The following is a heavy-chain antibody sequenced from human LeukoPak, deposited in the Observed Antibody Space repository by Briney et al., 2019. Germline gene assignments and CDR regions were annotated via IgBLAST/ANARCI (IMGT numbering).Heavy chain of an antibody. Sequence: SETLSLTCAVYGGSFSGYYWRWIHQPPGKGLEWIGEINHSGSTNYNPSLKRRVTISVDTSKNQFSLKLSSVTAGDTAVYYCAGLRCGGDCGGAFDIWGQGTMVTVSS. CDR3: AGLRCGGDCGGAFDI. J-gene: IGHJ3*02. V-gene: IGHV4-34*01. CDR1: GGSFSGYY. CDR2: INHSGST. D-gene: IGHD2-21*02.